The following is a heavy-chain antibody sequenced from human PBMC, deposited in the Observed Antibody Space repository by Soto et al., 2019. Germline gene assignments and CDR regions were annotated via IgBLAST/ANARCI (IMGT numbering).Heavy chain of an antibody. J-gene: IGHJ6*02. CDR3: AREYYYGMDV. Sequence: QVQLVESGGGLVRPGGSLRLSCAASGFTFSDYYMTWIRQAPGKGLEWVSYITGSSDYTNYADSVKGRFTISRDNVKKSLYLQMNSLRAEDTAVYYCAREYYYGMDVWGQGTTVTVSS. V-gene: IGHV3-11*05. CDR1: GFTFSDYY. CDR2: ITGSSDYT.